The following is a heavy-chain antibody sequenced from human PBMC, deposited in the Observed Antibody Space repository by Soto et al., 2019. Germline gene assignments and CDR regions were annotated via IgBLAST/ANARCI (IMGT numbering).Heavy chain of an antibody. CDR3: AKDRKGSYCSGGTCYSFDY. D-gene: IGHD2-15*01. CDR2: ISGSGGST. J-gene: IGHJ4*02. CDR1: GFTLGTYV. V-gene: IGHV3-23*01. Sequence: EVQLLESGGGLVQPGGSLRLSCAASGFTLGTYVMTWVRQAPGKGLEWVSAISGSGGSTNYADPVKGRFTISRDNTKNTLYLQMNSLRVEDTAVYYSAKDRKGSYCSGGTCYSFDYWSQGTLVTVAS.